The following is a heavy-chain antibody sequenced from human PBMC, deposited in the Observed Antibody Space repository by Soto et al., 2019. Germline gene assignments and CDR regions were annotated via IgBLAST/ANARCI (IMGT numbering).Heavy chain of an antibody. CDR2: ISGSGDST. V-gene: IGHV3-23*01. J-gene: IGHJ6*02. CDR1: GFTFSNYA. D-gene: IGHD7-27*01. CDR3: AKHRWGSSHAMDV. Sequence: PGGSLRLSCAASGFTFSNYAMSWVRRAPGKGLEWVSGISGSGDSTYYADSVKGRFPISRDNSKNTLHLQMNSLRADDTAVYYCAKHRWGSSHAMDVLGQGTTVTVSS.